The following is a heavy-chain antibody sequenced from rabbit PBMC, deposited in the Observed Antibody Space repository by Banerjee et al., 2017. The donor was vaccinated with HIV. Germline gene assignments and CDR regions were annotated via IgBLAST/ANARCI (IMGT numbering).Heavy chain of an antibody. CDR1: GFDFSSYY. D-gene: IGHD6-1*01. V-gene: IGHV1S7*01. J-gene: IGHJ4*01. CDR3: ARGGHYTYGYAGYARLNL. CDR2: IDPVFGSS. Sequence: QLEESGGDLVKPEGSLKLSCKASGFDFSSYYMSWVRQALGKGLEWIGYIDPVFGSSYYASWVNGRFTISSHNAQNTLYLQLNSLSAADTATYFCARGGHYTYGYAGYARLNLWGPGTLVTVS.